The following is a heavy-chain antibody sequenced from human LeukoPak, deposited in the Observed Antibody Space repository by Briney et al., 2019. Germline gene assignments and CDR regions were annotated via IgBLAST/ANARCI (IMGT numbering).Heavy chain of an antibody. CDR2: IGDSGSGG. D-gene: IGHD4-23*01. J-gene: IGHJ4*02. CDR1: GFNFNYFA. Sequence: GGSLRLSCSASGFNFNYFAMSWIRQAPGKRLEWVSTIGDSGSGGSYADSVRGRFTITRDNSKNIVYLQMHSLRVDDSAVYYCSRIKYGGNSGYHFDYWGQGTLVTVSS. V-gene: IGHV3-23*01. CDR3: SRIKYGGNSGYHFDY.